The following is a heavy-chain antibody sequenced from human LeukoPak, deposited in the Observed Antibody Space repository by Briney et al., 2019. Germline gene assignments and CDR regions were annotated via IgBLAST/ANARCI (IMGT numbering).Heavy chain of an antibody. CDR2: IIPIFGTA. Sequence: GASVKVSCRASGGTFSSYAISWVRQAPGQGLEWMGGIIPIFGTANYAQKFQGRVTITTDESTSTAYMELSSLRSEDTAVYHCARSGTNWAGNMDVWGKGTTVTVSS. D-gene: IGHD3-16*01. CDR1: GGTFSSYA. CDR3: ARSGTNWAGNMDV. J-gene: IGHJ6*03. V-gene: IGHV1-69*05.